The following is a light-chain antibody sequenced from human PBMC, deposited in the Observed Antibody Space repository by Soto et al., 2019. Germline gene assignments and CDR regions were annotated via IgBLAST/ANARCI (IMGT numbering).Light chain of an antibody. CDR1: QSLLHSNGYNY. Sequence: DIVMTQSPLSLPVTPGEPASISCRSSQSLLHSNGYNYLDWYLQKPGQSPQLLIFDASNRATGIPVRFSGSGSGTDFTLTISSLEPDDFTVYYCQQHSDWPLTFGGGTKVDIK. CDR2: DAS. CDR3: QQHSDWPLT. V-gene: IGKV2-28*01. J-gene: IGKJ4*01.